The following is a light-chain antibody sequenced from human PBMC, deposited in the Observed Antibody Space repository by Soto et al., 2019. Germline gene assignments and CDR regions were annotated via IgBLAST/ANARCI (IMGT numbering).Light chain of an antibody. Sequence: QSALTQPASVSGSPAQSITISCSGSSSDVGGSGLVSWYQFHPGKAPKLLIFEGFKRPSGVSNRFSGSKSGSTASLTISGLQTEDEADYYCGSYAGRSTWDVVFGGGTKLTVL. CDR2: EGF. J-gene: IGLJ2*01. CDR1: SSDVGGSGL. CDR3: GSYAGRSTWDVV. V-gene: IGLV2-23*01.